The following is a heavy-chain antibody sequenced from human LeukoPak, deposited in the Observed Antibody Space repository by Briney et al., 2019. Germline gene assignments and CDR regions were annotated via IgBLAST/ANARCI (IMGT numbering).Heavy chain of an antibody. CDR2: ISYDGSNK. D-gene: IGHD2-2*01. CDR1: GFTFSSYA. J-gene: IGHJ4*02. CDR3: ARVRSSSCFSVDY. V-gene: IGHV3-30-3*01. Sequence: PGRSLRLSCAASGFTFSSYAMHWVRQAPGKGLEWVAVISYDGSNKYYADSVKGRFTISRDNAKNSLYLQMNSLRDEDTAVYYCARVRSSSCFSVDYWGQGTLVTVSS.